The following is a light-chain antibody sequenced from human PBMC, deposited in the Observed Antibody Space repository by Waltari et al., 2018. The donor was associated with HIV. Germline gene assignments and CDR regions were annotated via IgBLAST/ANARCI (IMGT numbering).Light chain of an antibody. CDR3: QAWDSSTLVV. Sequence: SYELTQPPSVSVSPGQTASIPCSGDKLGDKYACWYTQKPGQSPMLVIYQDSKRPPGIPERFSGSNSGNTATLTISGTQAMDEADYYCQAWDSSTLVVFGGGTKLTVL. V-gene: IGLV3-1*01. CDR2: QDS. CDR1: KLGDKY. J-gene: IGLJ2*01.